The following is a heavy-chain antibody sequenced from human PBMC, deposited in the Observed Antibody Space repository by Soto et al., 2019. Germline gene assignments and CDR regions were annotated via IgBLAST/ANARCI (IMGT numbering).Heavy chain of an antibody. D-gene: IGHD3-3*01. CDR2: IIPIFGTA. CDR1: GGTFSSYA. V-gene: IGHV1-69*13. J-gene: IGHJ4*02. Sequence: SVKVSCKASGGTFSSYAISWVRQAPGQGLEWMGGIIPIFGTANYAQKFQGRVTITADESTSTAYMELSSLRSEDTAVYYCATIPEPDLPLFDYWGQGTLVTVSS. CDR3: ATIPEPDLPLFDY.